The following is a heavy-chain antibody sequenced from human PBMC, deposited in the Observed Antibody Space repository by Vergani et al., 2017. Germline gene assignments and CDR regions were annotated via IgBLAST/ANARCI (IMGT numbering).Heavy chain of an antibody. D-gene: IGHD5-12*01. Sequence: QVQLVESGGGVVQPGRSLRLSCAASGFTFNQYGMHWVRQAPGKGLEWVAVTWYDGNNKQYADSVKGRFTISRDNSKSTMYLQMNSLGDKDTGVYYCARDLRLHYNRFDPWGQGTLVTVSS. CDR2: TWYDGNNK. V-gene: IGHV3-33*01. CDR1: GFTFNQYG. CDR3: ARDLRLHYNRFDP. J-gene: IGHJ5*02.